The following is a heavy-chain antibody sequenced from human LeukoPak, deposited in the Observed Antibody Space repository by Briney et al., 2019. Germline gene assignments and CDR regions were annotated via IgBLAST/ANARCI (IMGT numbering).Heavy chain of an antibody. J-gene: IGHJ4*02. Sequence: GRSLRLSCAASGFTFSSYAMHWVRQAPGKGLEWVAVISYDGSNKYYADSVKGRFTISRDYSKNTLYLQMNSLRAEDTAVYYCAREEGLVLDYWGQGTLATVSS. CDR3: AREEGLVLDY. CDR1: GFTFSSYA. CDR2: ISYDGSNK. D-gene: IGHD2-8*02. V-gene: IGHV3-30-3*01.